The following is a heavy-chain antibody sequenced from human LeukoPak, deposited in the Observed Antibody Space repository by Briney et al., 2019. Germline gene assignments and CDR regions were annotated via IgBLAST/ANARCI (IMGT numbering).Heavy chain of an antibody. V-gene: IGHV3-53*01. CDR1: GFTFSSYA. Sequence: GRSLRLSCAASGFTFSSYAMHWVRQAPGKGLEWVTVIYSGGSTYYADSVKGRFTISRDNSKSTLYIQMNSLRAEDTAVYYCAKERVGVTAIWDFDYWGQGTLVTVSS. CDR3: AKERVGVTAIWDFDY. J-gene: IGHJ4*02. CDR2: IYSGGST. D-gene: IGHD2-21*02.